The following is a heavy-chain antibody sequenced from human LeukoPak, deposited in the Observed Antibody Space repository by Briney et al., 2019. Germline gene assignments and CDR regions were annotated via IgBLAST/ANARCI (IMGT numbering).Heavy chain of an antibody. CDR3: AKRSGDSYYLDS. Sequence: GGPLRLSCAASGFIFSSYAMTWVRQAPGKGLEWVSAISGSGGSTYYADSVKGRFTISRDTSKSTLYLQMNSLRAEDTAVYYCAKRSGDSYYLDSWGQGALVTVSP. J-gene: IGHJ4*02. D-gene: IGHD2-15*01. V-gene: IGHV3-23*01. CDR1: GFIFSSYA. CDR2: ISGSGGST.